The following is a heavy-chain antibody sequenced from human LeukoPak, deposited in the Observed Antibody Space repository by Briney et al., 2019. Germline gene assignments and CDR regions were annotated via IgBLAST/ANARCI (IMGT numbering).Heavy chain of an antibody. V-gene: IGHV4-59*01. J-gene: IGHJ3*02. Sequence: PSETLSLTCTVSGGSISSYYWSWIRQPPGKGLEWIGYIYYSGSTNYNPSLKSRVTISVDTSKNQFSPKLSSVTAADTAVYYCARDMMVAFDIWGQGTMVTVSS. CDR1: GGSISSYY. CDR2: IYYSGST. D-gene: IGHD3-16*01. CDR3: ARDMMVAFDI.